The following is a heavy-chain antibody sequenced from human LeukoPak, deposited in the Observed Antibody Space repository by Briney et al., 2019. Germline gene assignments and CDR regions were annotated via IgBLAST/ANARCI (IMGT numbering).Heavy chain of an antibody. V-gene: IGHV4-38-2*01. Sequence: PSETLSLTCAVSGYSISSAYYWGRIRQPPGKGLEWIGSIYHSGSTYYNPSLKSRVTISVDTSKNQFSLKLSSVTAADTAVYYCARIVSGYLSHYYCMDVWGKGTTVTVSS. CDR3: ARIVSGYLSHYYCMDV. J-gene: IGHJ6*03. D-gene: IGHD3-9*01. CDR2: IYHSGST. CDR1: GYSISSAYY.